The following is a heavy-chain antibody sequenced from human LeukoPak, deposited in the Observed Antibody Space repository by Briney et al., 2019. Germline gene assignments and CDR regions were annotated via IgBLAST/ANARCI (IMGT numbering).Heavy chain of an antibody. D-gene: IGHD1/OR15-1a*01. CDR3: ARTAPGTSLGGYYYYMDV. CDR2: FDPEDGET. J-gene: IGHJ6*03. V-gene: IGHV1-24*01. CDR1: GYTLTELS. Sequence: ASVKVSCKVSGYTLTELSMHWVRQAPGKGLEWMGGFDPEDGETIYAQKFQGRVTMTEDTSTDTAYMELSSLRSEDTAVYYCARTAPGTSLGGYYYYMDVWGKGTTVTVSS.